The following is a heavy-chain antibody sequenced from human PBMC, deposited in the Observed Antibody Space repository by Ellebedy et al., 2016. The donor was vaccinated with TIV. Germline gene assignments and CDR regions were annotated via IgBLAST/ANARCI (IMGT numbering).Heavy chain of an antibody. CDR1: GHTLTELS. J-gene: IGHJ6*02. CDR2: FDPEDGET. CDR3: ATDITGAVAGYYYYGMDV. V-gene: IGHV1-24*01. D-gene: IGHD6-19*01. Sequence: AASVKVSCKVSGHTLTELSMHWVRQAPGKGLEWMGGFDPEDGETIYAQKFQGRVTMTRNTSISTAYMELSSLRSEDTAVYYCATDITGAVAGYYYYGMDVWGQGTTVTVSS.